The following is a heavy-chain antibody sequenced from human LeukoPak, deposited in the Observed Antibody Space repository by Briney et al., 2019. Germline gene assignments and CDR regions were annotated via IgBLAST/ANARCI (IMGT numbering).Heavy chain of an antibody. V-gene: IGHV1-69*05. CDR2: IIPIFGTA. CDR3: ARSTVVALGYYYYYMDV. Sequence: GASVKVSCKASGGTFSSYAISWVRQPPGQGLEWMGGIIPIFGTANYAQKFQGRVTITTDESTSTAYVELSSLRSEDTAVYYCARSTVVALGYYYYYMDVWGKGTTVTVSS. D-gene: IGHD4-23*01. J-gene: IGHJ6*03. CDR1: GGTFSSYA.